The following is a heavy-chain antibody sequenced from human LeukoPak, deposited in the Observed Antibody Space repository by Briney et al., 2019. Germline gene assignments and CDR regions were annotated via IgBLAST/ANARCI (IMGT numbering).Heavy chain of an antibody. CDR1: GGSISSYY. V-gene: IGHV4-59*08. CDR3: ARCIAAASFDP. CDR2: IYYSVST. Sequence: PSETLSLTCTVSGGSISSYYWSWIRQPPGKGLEWIGYIYYSVSTDYNPSLKSRVTISVDTSKNQFSLKLSSVTAADTAVYYCARCIAAASFDPWGQGTLVTVS. D-gene: IGHD6-13*01. J-gene: IGHJ5*02.